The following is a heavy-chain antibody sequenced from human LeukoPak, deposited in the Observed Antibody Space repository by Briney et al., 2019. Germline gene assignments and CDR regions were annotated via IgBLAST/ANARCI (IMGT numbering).Heavy chain of an antibody. V-gene: IGHV3-7*01. CDR1: GFTFNLYW. CDR3: AKEGKQWLEPYYFDY. Sequence: GGSLRLSCEASGFTFNLYWMSWVRQTPGKGLEWVANIKPDGRGKYYVDSVKGRFSISRDNAKNSVYLQMNSLRAEDTAVYYCAKEGKQWLEPYYFDYWGQGTLVTVSS. CDR2: IKPDGRGK. J-gene: IGHJ4*02. D-gene: IGHD6-19*01.